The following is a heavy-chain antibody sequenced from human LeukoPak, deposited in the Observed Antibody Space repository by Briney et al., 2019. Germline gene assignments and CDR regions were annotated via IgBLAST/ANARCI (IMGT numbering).Heavy chain of an antibody. CDR3: ARRSYSGSSSYYFDY. CDR2: IYRADSDT. V-gene: IGHV5-51*01. CDR1: GYSFTSYW. Sequence: GESLKISCKGSGYSFTSYWIGWVRQMPGKGLESMGIIYRADSDTRYSPSFQGQVTISADKSISTANLQWSSLQASDTAMYYCARRSYSGSSSYYFDYWGQGTLVTVSS. D-gene: IGHD1-26*01. J-gene: IGHJ4*02.